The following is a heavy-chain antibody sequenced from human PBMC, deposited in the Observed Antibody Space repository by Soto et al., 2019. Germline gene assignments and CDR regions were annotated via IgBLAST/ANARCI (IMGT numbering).Heavy chain of an antibody. CDR3: ARRYSSAFDY. CDR2: IYYSGTT. D-gene: IGHD6-19*01. CDR1: GGSISSYY. Sequence: SETLSLTCTVSGGSISSYYWSWIRQPPGKGLEWIGYIYYSGTTNYDPSLKSRVTISVDTSKIQFSLKLSSVTAADTAVYYCARRYSSAFDYWGQGTLVTVSS. V-gene: IGHV4-59*08. J-gene: IGHJ4*02.